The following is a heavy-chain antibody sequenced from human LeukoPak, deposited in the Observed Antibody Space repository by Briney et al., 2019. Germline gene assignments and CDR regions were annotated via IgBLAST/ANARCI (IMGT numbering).Heavy chain of an antibody. CDR2: IYNDGSA. J-gene: IGHJ6*02. D-gene: IGHD5-12*01. CDR1: DGSISRSTHF. V-gene: IGHV4-39*01. CDR3: ARQRPSITGGMDV. Sequence: SETLSLTCSVSDGSISRSTHFWAWIRLPPGTGLEWIASIYNDGSAYYNPSLKSRVTISVDTSKNQFSLKLRFVTAADTAVYYCARQRPSITGGMDVWGQGTTVTVS.